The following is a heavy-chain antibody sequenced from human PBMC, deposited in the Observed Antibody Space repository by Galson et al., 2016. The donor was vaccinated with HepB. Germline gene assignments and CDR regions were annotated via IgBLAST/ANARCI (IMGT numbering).Heavy chain of an antibody. V-gene: IGHV4-61*01. CDR1: GGSVSSASYY. CDR3: ATQHQGGDY. J-gene: IGHJ4*02. D-gene: IGHD1-26*01. CDR2: IYYSGST. Sequence: ETLSLTCTVSGGSVSSASYYWSWIRQPPGKGLEWIGYIYYSGSTNYNPSLKSRVTISVDTSKNQFSLKLSSVTAADTAVYYCATQHQGGDYWGQGTLVTVSS.